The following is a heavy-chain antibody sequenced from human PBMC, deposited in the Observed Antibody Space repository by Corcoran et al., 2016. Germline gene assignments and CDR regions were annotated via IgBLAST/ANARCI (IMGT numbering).Heavy chain of an antibody. CDR2: INPNSGGT. J-gene: IGHJ4*02. V-gene: IGHV1-2*02. CDR1: GYTFTGYY. Sequence: QVQLVQSGAEVKKPGASVKVSCKASGYTFTGYYMHWVRQAPGQGLEWMGWINPNSGGTNYAQKFQGRVTMTRDTSISTDYMEVSRLRSDDTAVYYGARGGGDGYNPPPFDYGGQGTLVTVSS. CDR3: ARGGGDGYNPPPFDY. D-gene: IGHD5-12*01.